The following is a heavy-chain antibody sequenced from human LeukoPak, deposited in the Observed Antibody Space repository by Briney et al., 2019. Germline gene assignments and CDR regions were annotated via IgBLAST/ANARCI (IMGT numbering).Heavy chain of an antibody. CDR1: GYMFTSYG. D-gene: IGHD2-15*01. V-gene: IGHV1-8*03. Sequence: ASVKVSCKASGYMFTSYGFSWVRQATGQGLEWMGWMNPNSGNTGYAQKFQGRVTITRNTSISTAYMELSSLRSEDTAVYYCARHLGYCSGGSCYSGGWFDPWGQGTLVTVSS. J-gene: IGHJ5*02. CDR3: ARHLGYCSGGSCYSGGWFDP. CDR2: MNPNSGNT.